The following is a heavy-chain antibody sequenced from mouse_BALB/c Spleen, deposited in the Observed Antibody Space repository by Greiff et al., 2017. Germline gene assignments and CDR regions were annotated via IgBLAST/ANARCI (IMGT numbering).Heavy chain of an antibody. CDR2: IWAGGST. V-gene: IGHV2-9*02. J-gene: IGHJ4*01. CDR3: ARVGNGYAMDY. D-gene: IGHD2-1*01. CDR1: GFSLTSYG. Sequence: QVQLQQSGPGLVAPSQSLSITCTVSGFSLTSYGVHWVRQPPGKGLEWLGVIWAGGSTNYNSALMSRLSISKVNSKSQVFLKMNSLQTYDTAMYYCARVGNGYAMDYWGQGTSVTVSS.